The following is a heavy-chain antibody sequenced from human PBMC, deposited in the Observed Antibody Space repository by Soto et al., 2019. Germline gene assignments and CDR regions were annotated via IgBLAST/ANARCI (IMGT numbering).Heavy chain of an antibody. CDR1: CGSVSSGDYF. J-gene: IGHJ6*02. CDR2: IYYSGST. V-gene: IGHV4-61*08. CDR3: ARSPNYYYYGFDV. D-gene: IGHD3-10*01. Sequence: SETLSLTCTFSCGSVSSGDYFWSWLRQSPGKRLEWIAYIYYSGSTNYNPSLKSRATISVDTSKSRVSLTLTSMTAADAALYYCARSPNYYYYGFDVWGQGTAVTVSS.